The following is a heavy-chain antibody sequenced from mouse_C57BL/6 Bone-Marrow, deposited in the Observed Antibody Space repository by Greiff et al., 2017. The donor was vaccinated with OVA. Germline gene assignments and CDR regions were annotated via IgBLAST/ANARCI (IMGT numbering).Heavy chain of an antibody. Sequence: VQLPHSVASLSLPFSSFPLSFPSSFYPFPLSVILFVTQSTGQSLDCIGEIYPRSGNTYYNEKIKGKATLTVDKSSSTAYMELRSLTSEDSAVYFCARWLRSWFSYWGQGTLVTVSA. V-gene: IGHV1-81*01. D-gene: IGHD3-2*02. CDR1: FYPFPLSV. CDR2: IYPRSGNT. J-gene: IGHJ3*01. CDR3: ARWLRSWFSY.